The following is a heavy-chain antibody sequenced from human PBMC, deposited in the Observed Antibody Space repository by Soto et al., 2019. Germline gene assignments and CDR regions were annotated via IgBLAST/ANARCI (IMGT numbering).Heavy chain of an antibody. CDR2: ISSSSSYI. CDR3: AGGYYPTDSSGDYYYYGMDV. CDR1: GFTFSSYS. D-gene: IGHD3-3*01. Sequence: GGSLSLSCAASGFTFSSYSMNWVRQAPRKGLEWVSSISSSSSYIYYADSVKGRFTISRDNAKNSLYLQMNSLRAEDTAVYYCAGGYYPTDSSGDYYYYGMDVWGQGTTVTVSS. J-gene: IGHJ6*02. V-gene: IGHV3-21*01.